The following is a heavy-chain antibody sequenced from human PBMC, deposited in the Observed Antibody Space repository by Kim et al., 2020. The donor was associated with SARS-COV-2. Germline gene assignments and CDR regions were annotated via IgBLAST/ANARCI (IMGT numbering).Heavy chain of an antibody. CDR3: ARAPPYSSGWYNWFDP. V-gene: IGHV1-18*01. D-gene: IGHD6-19*01. Sequence: LQGRVTMTTDTSTSTAYMELRSLRSDDTAVYYCARAPPYSSGWYNWFDPWGQGTLVTVSS. J-gene: IGHJ5*02.